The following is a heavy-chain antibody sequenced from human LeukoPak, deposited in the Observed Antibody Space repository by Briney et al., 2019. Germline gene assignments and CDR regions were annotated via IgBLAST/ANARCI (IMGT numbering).Heavy chain of an antibody. V-gene: IGHV4-59*01. CDR2: IYYSGTT. J-gene: IGHJ4*02. Sequence: SETLSLTCTVSGGSIGSYYWSWIRQPPGKGLEWIGFIYYSGTTNYNPSLKSRVTISVDTSRTQLSLKLSSVTAADTAVYYCARSIHFSGWYYDYWGQGTLVTVSS. D-gene: IGHD6-19*01. CDR3: ARSIHFSGWYYDY. CDR1: GGSIGSYY.